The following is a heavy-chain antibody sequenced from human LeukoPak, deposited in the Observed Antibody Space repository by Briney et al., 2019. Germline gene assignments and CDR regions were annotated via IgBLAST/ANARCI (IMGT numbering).Heavy chain of an antibody. V-gene: IGHV3-30-3*01. Sequence: GGSLRLSCAASGFTFSSYAMHWVRQAPGKGLEWVTVISYDGSNKYYADSVKGRFTISRDNSKNTLDLQMNSLRVEDTAVYYCTRDHDYWGQGTLVTVSS. CDR1: GFTFSSYA. CDR2: ISYDGSNK. CDR3: TRDHDY. J-gene: IGHJ4*02.